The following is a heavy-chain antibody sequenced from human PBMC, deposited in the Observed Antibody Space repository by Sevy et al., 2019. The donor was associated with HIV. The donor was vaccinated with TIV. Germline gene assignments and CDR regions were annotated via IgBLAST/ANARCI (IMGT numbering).Heavy chain of an antibody. Sequence: SETLSLTCAVSGGSISSSSHYWVWIRQPPGKGVEWIGNIYYRGTTYYNPSLKSRVTISVDTSNNQFSLKLSSVTAADTAVYYCARLGATRFYFDCWCQGILVTVSS. CDR1: GGSISSSSHY. J-gene: IGHJ4*02. CDR2: IYYRGTT. CDR3: ARLGATRFYFDC. D-gene: IGHD3-10*01. V-gene: IGHV4-39*01.